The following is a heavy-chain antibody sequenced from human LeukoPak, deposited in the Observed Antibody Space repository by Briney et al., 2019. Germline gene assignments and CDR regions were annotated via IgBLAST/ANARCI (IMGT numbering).Heavy chain of an antibody. CDR2: VYRSGST. CDR1: GYSISSGYY. D-gene: IGHD3-22*01. J-gene: IGHJ4*02. CDR3: ARDVSGDYDTFDY. Sequence: PSETLSLTCAVSGYSISSGYYWGWIRQPPGKGLEWIGSVYRSGSTYYNPSLKSRVTISVDTSKNQFSLKLRSVTASDTAVYYCARDVSGDYDTFDYWAREPWSPSPQ. V-gene: IGHV4-38-2*02.